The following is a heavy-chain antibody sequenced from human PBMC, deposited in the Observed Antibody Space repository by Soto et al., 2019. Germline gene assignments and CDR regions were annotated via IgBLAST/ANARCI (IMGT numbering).Heavy chain of an antibody. D-gene: IGHD3-22*01. J-gene: IGHJ3*02. V-gene: IGHV1-46*01. Sequence: GASVKVSCKASGYTFTSYYMHWVRQAPGQGLEWMGIINPSGGSTSYAQKLQGRVTVTTDTSASTAYMELRSLRSDDTAVYYCARGYYDSSGYYLSYAFDIWGQGTVVTVS. CDR3: ARGYYDSSGYYLSYAFDI. CDR1: GYTFTSYY. CDR2: INPSGGST.